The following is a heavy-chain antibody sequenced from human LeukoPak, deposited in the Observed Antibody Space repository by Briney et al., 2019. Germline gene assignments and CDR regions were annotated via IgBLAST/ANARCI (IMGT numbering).Heavy chain of an antibody. CDR3: ARSKAHLSTSWYGTWFDP. D-gene: IGHD2-2*01. CDR1: GYSVSSGYY. Sequence: NPSETLSLTCTVSGYSVSSGYYWGWIRQPPEKGLEWIGSMYHSGDTYYNPSLKSRVTISVDTSKNQLSLKLSSVTAADTAVYYCARSKAHLSTSWYGTWFDPWGQGTLVTVSS. J-gene: IGHJ5*02. CDR2: MYHSGDT. V-gene: IGHV4-38-2*02.